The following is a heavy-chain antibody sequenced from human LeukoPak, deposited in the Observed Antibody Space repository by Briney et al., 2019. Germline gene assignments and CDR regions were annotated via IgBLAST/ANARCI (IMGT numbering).Heavy chain of an antibody. CDR3: ARQAPNMWLSPFWYFDL. D-gene: IGHD3-22*01. CDR2: ISTSGSSI. Sequence: GGSLRLSCAASGFTFSDYYMSWIRQAPGKGLEWVSYISTSGSSIYYADSVKGRFTISRDNAKNSLYLQMSSLGAEDTAVYYCARQAPNMWLSPFWYFDLWGRGTLVTVSS. J-gene: IGHJ2*01. CDR1: GFTFSDYY. V-gene: IGHV3-11*01.